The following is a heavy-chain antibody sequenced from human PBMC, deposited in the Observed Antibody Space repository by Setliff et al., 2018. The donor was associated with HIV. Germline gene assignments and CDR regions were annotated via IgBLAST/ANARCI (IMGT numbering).Heavy chain of an antibody. Sequence: GASVKVSCKASGGTLRSYGMTWVRQAPGQGLEWMGTVIPVRDMANYAEKFQGRVTITADRSTSTSYMELRGLRSEDTAVYFCARGWSDHSSMVHVEYFQHWGQGTLVTVSS. J-gene: IGHJ1*01. CDR1: GGTLRSYG. CDR2: VIPVRDMA. D-gene: IGHD3-10*01. CDR3: ARGWSDHSSMVHVEYFQH. V-gene: IGHV1-69*04.